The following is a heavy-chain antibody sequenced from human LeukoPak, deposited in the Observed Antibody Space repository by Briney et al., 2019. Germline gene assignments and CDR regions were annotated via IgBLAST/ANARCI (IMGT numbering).Heavy chain of an antibody. D-gene: IGHD4-17*01. CDR1: GFTFSSYG. V-gene: IGHV3-33*01. CDR2: IWYDGSNK. CDR3: ARGKLDYGDSFDY. Sequence: PGGSLRLSCAASGFTFSSYGMHWVRQAPGKGLEWVAVIWYDGSNKYYADSVKGRFTISRDNSKNTLYLQMNSLRAEDTAVYYCARGKLDYGDSFDYWGQGTLVTVSS. J-gene: IGHJ4*02.